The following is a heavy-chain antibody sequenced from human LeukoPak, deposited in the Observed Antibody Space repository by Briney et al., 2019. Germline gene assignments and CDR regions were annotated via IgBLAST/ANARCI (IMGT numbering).Heavy chain of an antibody. CDR3: ATDPRGIYGSGSFPWVDC. CDR1: GFTFTNAW. Sequence: PAGSLRLSCAAFGFTFTNAWMRWVRQAPGKGLEWVGHIKSKTDGGTTDYAAPVKGRFTISRDDSKNTLYLQMNSLKSEDTAVYYCATDPRGIYGSGSFPWVDCWGQGTLVTVSS. V-gene: IGHV3-15*01. D-gene: IGHD3-10*01. CDR2: IKSKTDGGTT. J-gene: IGHJ4*02.